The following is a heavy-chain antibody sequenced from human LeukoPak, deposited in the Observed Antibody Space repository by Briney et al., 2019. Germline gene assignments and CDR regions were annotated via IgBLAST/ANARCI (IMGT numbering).Heavy chain of an antibody. V-gene: IGHV4-34*01. CDR3: ARGARVRFLDYYYYGMDV. CDR1: GGSFSGYY. D-gene: IGHD3-3*01. CDR2: INHSGST. J-gene: IGHJ6*02. Sequence: SETLSLTCAVYGGSFSGYYWSWIRRPPGKGLEWIGEINHSGSTNYNPSLKSRVTISVDTSKNQFSLKLSSVTAADTAVYYCARGARVRFLDYYYYGMDVWGQGTTVTVSS.